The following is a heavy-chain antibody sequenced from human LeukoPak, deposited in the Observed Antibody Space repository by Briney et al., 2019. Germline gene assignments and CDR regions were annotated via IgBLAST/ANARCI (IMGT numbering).Heavy chain of an antibody. CDR2: IIPIFGTA. J-gene: IGHJ4*02. D-gene: IGHD6-19*01. CDR3: ARQAVAGTDFDY. CDR1: GGTFSSYA. Sequence: SVKVSCKASGGTFSSYAISWVRQAPGQGLEWMGGIIPIFGTANYAQKFQGRVTITTDESTSTAYMELRSLRSDDTAVYYCARQAVAGTDFDYWGQGTLVTLSS. V-gene: IGHV1-69*05.